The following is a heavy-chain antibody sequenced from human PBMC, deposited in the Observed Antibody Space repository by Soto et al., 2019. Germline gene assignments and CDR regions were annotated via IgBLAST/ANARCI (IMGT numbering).Heavy chain of an antibody. V-gene: IGHV4-39*01. CDR1: DGCRCSSDSY. Sequence: SDTWTVWDGCRCSSDSYHDRNQQNPGNGLEYIGNIDYRGSASYNPSLASRVTISTDTSKNQFSLKLSSVTATDTAVYFCVGGSCWTWSNWLDPWGQGTLVTVSS. CDR2: IDYRGSA. CDR3: VGGSCWTWSNWLDP. J-gene: IGHJ5*02. D-gene: IGHD2-15*01.